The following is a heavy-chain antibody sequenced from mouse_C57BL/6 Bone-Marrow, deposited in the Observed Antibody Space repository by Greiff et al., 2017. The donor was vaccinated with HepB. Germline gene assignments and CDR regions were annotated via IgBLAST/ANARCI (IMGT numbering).Heavy chain of an antibody. D-gene: IGHD1-1*01. CDR1: GYTFTNYW. J-gene: IGHJ1*03. V-gene: IGHV1-63*01. CDR2: IYPGGGYT. CDR3: ARSGSLVAPYFDV. Sequence: VKLMESGAELVRPGTSVKMSCKASGYTFTNYWIGWAKQRPGHGLEWIGDIYPGGGYTNYNEKFKGKATLTADKSSSTAYMQFSSLTSEDSAIYYCARSGSLVAPYFDVWGTGTTVTVSS.